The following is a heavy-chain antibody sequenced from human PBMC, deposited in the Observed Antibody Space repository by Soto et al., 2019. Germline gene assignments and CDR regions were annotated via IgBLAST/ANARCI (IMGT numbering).Heavy chain of an antibody. J-gene: IGHJ4*02. CDR1: GFTFSSYW. D-gene: IGHD1-1*01. V-gene: IGHV3-15*01. CDR2: IKQDGGTI. Sequence: GGSLRLSCAASGFTFSSYWMSWVRQAPGKALEWVANIKQDGGTIDYAAPVKGRFTISRDDSKTTLYLQMDSLKTEDTAIYYCNTVGSITTAGTPFDHWGQGTLVTVSS. CDR3: NTVGSITTAGTPFDH.